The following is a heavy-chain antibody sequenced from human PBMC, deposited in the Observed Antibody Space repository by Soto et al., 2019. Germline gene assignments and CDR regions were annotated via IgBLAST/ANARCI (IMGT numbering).Heavy chain of an antibody. D-gene: IGHD5-18*01. CDR1: GFTFSNYW. CDR2: INSDGSIT. CDR3: ARYQYSAGVYYFDS. V-gene: IGHV3-74*01. Sequence: PGGSLRLSCAASGFTFSNYWMHWVRQAPGKGLVWVSRINSDGSITPYADSVKGRFTISRDNAKNTLYLQMNSLRADDTAVYYCARYQYSAGVYYFDSWGQGTLFTVSS. J-gene: IGHJ4*02.